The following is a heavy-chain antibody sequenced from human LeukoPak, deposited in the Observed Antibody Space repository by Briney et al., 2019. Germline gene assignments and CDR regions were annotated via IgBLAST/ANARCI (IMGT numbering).Heavy chain of an antibody. CDR3: ARHAFPLPAALDY. CDR1: GGSISSSNYY. CDR2: IYYSGST. D-gene: IGHD6-13*01. Sequence: SETLSLTCTVSGGSISSSNYYWGWIRQPPGKGLEWIGSIYYSGSTYYNPSLKSRVAISVDTSKNQFSLELSSVTAADTAIYYCARHAFPLPAALDYWGQGTLVTVSS. V-gene: IGHV4-39*01. J-gene: IGHJ4*02.